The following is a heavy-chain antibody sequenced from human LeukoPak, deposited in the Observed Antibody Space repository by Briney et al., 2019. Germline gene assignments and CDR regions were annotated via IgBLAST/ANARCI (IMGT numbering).Heavy chain of an antibody. J-gene: IGHJ5*02. CDR1: GGSFSGYY. CDR3: ARRSRITMIRGATYCGRGCWFDP. Sequence: PSETLSLTCAVYGGSFSGYYWSWIRQPPGKGLEWIGEINHSGSTNYNPSPKSRVTISVDTSKNQFSLKLSSVTAADTAVYYCARRSRITMIRGATYCGRGCWFDPWGQGTLVTVSS. D-gene: IGHD3-22*01. V-gene: IGHV4-34*01. CDR2: INHSGST.